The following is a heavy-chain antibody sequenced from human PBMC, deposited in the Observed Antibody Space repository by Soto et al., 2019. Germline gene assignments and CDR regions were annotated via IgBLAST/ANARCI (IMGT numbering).Heavy chain of an antibody. CDR2: ISAYNGNT. J-gene: IGHJ6*02. Sequence: ASVKVSCKASGYTFTSYGISWVRQAPGQGLEWMGWISAYNGNTNYAQKLQGRVTMTTDTSTSTAYMELRSLRSDDTAVYYCARGIMVRGVIDHYYGMDVWGQGTTVTVSS. D-gene: IGHD3-10*01. CDR3: ARGIMVRGVIDHYYGMDV. V-gene: IGHV1-18*01. CDR1: GYTFTSYG.